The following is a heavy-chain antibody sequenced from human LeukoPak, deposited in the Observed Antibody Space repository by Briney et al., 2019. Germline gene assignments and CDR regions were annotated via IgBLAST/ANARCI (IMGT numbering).Heavy chain of an antibody. Sequence: GGSLRLSCAASGFTFNTYNMNWARQAPGKGLQWVSYISGSSSTVFYSDSVKGRFTISRDNAKNSLYLQMNSLRAEDTAVYYCARDRRVDGMDVWGQGTTVIVSS. CDR3: ARDRRVDGMDV. CDR2: ISGSSSTV. J-gene: IGHJ6*02. D-gene: IGHD1-26*01. CDR1: GFTFNTYN. V-gene: IGHV3-48*01.